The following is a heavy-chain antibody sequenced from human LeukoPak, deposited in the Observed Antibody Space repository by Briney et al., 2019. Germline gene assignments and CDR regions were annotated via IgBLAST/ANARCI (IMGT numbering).Heavy chain of an antibody. CDR3: AKRGRGVAESRGALLI. Sequence: GGSLRLTCVASGFTFSSYAMSWVRQAPGKGLEWVSTISGSGGGTYYADSVKGRFTISRDNSKNMLYLQMNSLRADDTAVYYCAKRGRGVAESRGALLIWAQGTMVTLSS. V-gene: IGHV3-23*01. J-gene: IGHJ3*02. D-gene: IGHD3-10*01. CDR2: ISGSGGGT. CDR1: GFTFSSYA.